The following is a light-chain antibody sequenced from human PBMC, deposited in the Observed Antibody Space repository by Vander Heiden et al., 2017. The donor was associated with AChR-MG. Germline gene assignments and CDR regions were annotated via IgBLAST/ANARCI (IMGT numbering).Light chain of an antibody. J-gene: IGKJ1*01. Sequence: DIVLTQSPSTLSLSPGERATLSCRASQSVSSSYLAWYQQKPGQAPRLLIYGASSRATGIPDRFSGSGSGTDFTLTISRLEPEDFAVYYCQQYGSSLTWTFGQGTKVEIK. CDR2: GAS. CDR3: QQYGSSLTWT. CDR1: QSVSSSY. V-gene: IGKV3-20*01.